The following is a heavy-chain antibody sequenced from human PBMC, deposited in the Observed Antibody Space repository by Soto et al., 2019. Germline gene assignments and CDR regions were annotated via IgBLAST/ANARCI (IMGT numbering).Heavy chain of an antibody. CDR2: IYYSGST. CDR3: ARAYSSSKDPYYYYGMDV. D-gene: IGHD6-6*01. J-gene: IGHJ6*04. V-gene: IGHV4-59*01. Sequence: PSETPSLTCTVSGGSINSYYWRCIRQPPGKGLEWIGYIYYSGSTNYNPSLKSRVTISVDTSKNQFSLKLSSVTAADTAVYYCARAYSSSKDPYYYYGMDVWGEGTTVTVSS. CDR1: GGSINSYY.